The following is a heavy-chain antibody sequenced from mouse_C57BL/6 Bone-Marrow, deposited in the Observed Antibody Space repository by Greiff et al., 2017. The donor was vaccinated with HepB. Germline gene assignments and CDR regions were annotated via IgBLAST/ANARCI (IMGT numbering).Heavy chain of an antibody. CDR1: GFNIKDDY. J-gene: IGHJ3*01. V-gene: IGHV14-4*01. D-gene: IGHD2-2*01. CDR3: TTLFYYGDDSFAY. CDR2: IDPENGDT. Sequence: VQLQQSGAELVRPGASVKLSCTASGFNIKDDYMHWVKQRPEQGLEWIGWIDPENGDTEYASKFQGKATITADTSSNTAYLQLSSLTSEDTAVYYCTTLFYYGDDSFAYWGQRTLVTVAA.